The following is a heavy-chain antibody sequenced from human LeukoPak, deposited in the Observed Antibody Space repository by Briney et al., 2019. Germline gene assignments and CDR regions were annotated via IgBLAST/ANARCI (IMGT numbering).Heavy chain of an antibody. CDR3: ARLGRVGTYAFDI. Sequence: ASVNVSCKASGYTFTGYYMHWVRQAPGQGLEWMGWINPDSGGTIYAQNFQGRVTMTRDTSISTAYMELSRLRSDDTAVYYCARLGRVGTYAFDIWGQGTMVTVSS. CDR2: INPDSGGT. D-gene: IGHD1-26*01. V-gene: IGHV1-2*02. J-gene: IGHJ3*02. CDR1: GYTFTGYY.